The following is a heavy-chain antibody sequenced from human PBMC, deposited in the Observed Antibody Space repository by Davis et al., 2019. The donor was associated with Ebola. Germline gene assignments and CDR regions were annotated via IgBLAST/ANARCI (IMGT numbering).Heavy chain of an antibody. J-gene: IGHJ3*02. Sequence: GESLKISCAASGFTVSSNYMSWVSQAPGKGLEWVAVISYDGDNSYYADSVKGRFTISRENSKNTVYLQMNSLRTEDTAVYYCTRGSVRFLEWLSQNAFDIWGQGTMVTVSS. D-gene: IGHD3-3*01. CDR2: ISYDGDNS. V-gene: IGHV3-30-3*01. CDR1: GFTVSSNY. CDR3: TRGSVRFLEWLSQNAFDI.